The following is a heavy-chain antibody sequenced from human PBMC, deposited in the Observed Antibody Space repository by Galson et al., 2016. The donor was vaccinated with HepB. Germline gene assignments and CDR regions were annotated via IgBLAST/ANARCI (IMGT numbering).Heavy chain of an antibody. V-gene: IGHV4-59*01. J-gene: IGHJ5*02. D-gene: IGHD6-6*01. CDR2: IFYTGST. Sequence: LSLTCSVSGDSMVSYYWSWIRRPPGKGLEWIGYIFYTGSTNYNPSLKSRVTILLDTSKNQFSLKLGSVTAADTAVYYCARAFIGARPVGFDPWGQGTLVTVSS. CDR3: ARAFIGARPVGFDP. CDR1: GDSMVSYY.